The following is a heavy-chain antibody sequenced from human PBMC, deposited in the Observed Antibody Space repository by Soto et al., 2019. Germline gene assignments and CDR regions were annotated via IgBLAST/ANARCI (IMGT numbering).Heavy chain of an antibody. V-gene: IGHV3-48*03. CDR2: ISSSGSTI. J-gene: IGHJ3*02. CDR3: ARDRGGDGYNRGGDDAFDI. D-gene: IGHD3-16*01. CDR1: GFTFSSYE. Sequence: EVQLVESGGGLVQPGGSLRLSCAASGFTFSSYEMNWVRQAPGKGLEWVSYISSSGSTIYYADSVKGRFTISRDNAKNSLYVQMNGLRAEDTAVYYCARDRGGDGYNRGGDDAFDIWGQGTMVTVSS.